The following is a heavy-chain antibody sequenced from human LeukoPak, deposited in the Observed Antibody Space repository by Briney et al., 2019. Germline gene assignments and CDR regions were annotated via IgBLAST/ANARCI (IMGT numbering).Heavy chain of an antibody. V-gene: IGHV1-46*01. CDR2: INPDGGST. D-gene: IGHD6-13*01. J-gene: IGHJ4*02. CDR1: GYTFTSHY. CDR3: ARVFPGTEGTFDY. Sequence: GASVKVSCKASGYTFTSHYMHWVRQAPGQGLEWMGIINPDGGSTSYAQKFQGRVTMTSDTSTSTVYMELSSLRSEDTAVYYCARVFPGTEGTFDYWGQGTLVTVSS.